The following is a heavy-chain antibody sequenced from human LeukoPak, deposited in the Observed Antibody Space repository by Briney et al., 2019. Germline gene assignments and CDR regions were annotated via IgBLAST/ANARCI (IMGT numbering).Heavy chain of an antibody. CDR3: ARHIEAATALHY. Sequence: GGSLRLSCAAFGFTFSDYYMSWIRQAPGKGLEWISYITSSGSTIYYTDSVKGRFTVSRDNAKNSLYLQMNSLRAEDTAVYFCARHIEAATALHYWGQGALVTVSS. J-gene: IGHJ4*02. CDR1: GFTFSDYY. V-gene: IGHV3-11*01. D-gene: IGHD2-21*01. CDR2: ITSSGSTI.